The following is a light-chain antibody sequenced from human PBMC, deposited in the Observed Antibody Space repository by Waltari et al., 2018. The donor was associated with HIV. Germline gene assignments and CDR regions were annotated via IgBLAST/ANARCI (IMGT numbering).Light chain of an antibody. J-gene: IGKJ1*01. CDR1: QGISTY. CDR3: QQSYGVPWT. V-gene: IGKV1-39*01. Sequence: DIQMTQSPTSLSACVGETIIISCRASQGISTYLNWFQKRGAKAPKLLIFGSSNLYTGVPSRFSASGSGTEFTLTIRGLQPEDCASYFCQQSYGVPWTFGQGTKVEV. CDR2: GSS.